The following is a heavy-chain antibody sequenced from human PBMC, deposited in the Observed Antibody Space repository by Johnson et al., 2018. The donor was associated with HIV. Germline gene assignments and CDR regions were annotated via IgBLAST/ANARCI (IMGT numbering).Heavy chain of an antibody. Sequence: VQLVESGGGVVQPGRSLRLSCAASELTLRGCGMLWVRQAPDKGLEWVAVISYDGTNKNNAASVKGRFTISRDISKSTRYLQMNSLRAEDTAVYYCSRDRPSPGWYSINDAFDIWGQGTMVTVSS. CDR3: SRDRPSPGWYSINDAFDI. J-gene: IGHJ3*02. D-gene: IGHD6-19*01. CDR2: ISYDGTNK. V-gene: IGHV3-30*03. CDR1: ELTLRGCG.